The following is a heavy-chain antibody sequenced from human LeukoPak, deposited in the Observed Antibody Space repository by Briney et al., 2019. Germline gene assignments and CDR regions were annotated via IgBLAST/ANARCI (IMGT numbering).Heavy chain of an antibody. CDR3: AREGHIAVAGTVVDYYYYYYMDV. J-gene: IGHJ6*03. CDR1: GFTFDDYG. CDR2: INWNGGST. Sequence: PGGSLRLSCAASGFTFDDYGMSWFPQAPGKGLEWAPGINWNGGSTGYADSVKGRFTISRANAKNSLYLQMNSLRAEDTALYYCAREGHIAVAGTVVDYYYYYYMDVWGKGTTVTVSS. D-gene: IGHD6-19*01. V-gene: IGHV3-20*04.